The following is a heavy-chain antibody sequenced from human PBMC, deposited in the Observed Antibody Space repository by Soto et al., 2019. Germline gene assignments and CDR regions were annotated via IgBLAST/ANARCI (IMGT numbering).Heavy chain of an antibody. CDR3: ASGGVAGSGTYYNVY. J-gene: IGHJ4*02. V-gene: IGHV3-74*01. CDR2: INNDGSST. D-gene: IGHD3-10*01. CDR1: GFTFSSNW. Sequence: EVQLVESGGGLVQPGGSLRLSCAASGFTFSSNWMHWVRQAPGKGLVWVSRINNDGSSTSYADSVKGRLTISRDNAKNTLYLQVNSLRDEDTAGYYCASGGVAGSGTYYNVYWGRGALGTVSS.